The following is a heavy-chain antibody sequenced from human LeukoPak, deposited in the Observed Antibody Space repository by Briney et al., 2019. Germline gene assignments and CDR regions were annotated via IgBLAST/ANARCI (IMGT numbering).Heavy chain of an antibody. D-gene: IGHD1-26*01. V-gene: IGHV3-30*18. CDR2: ISYDGSNK. J-gene: IGHJ4*02. Sequence: GGSLRLSCAASGFTFSSYGLHWVRQAPGKGLEWMAVISYDGSNKYYADSVKGRFTISRDNSKNTLYLQMNSLRAEDTAVYYCANEWESHYFDYWGQGTLVTVSS. CDR1: GFTFSSYG. CDR3: ANEWESHYFDY.